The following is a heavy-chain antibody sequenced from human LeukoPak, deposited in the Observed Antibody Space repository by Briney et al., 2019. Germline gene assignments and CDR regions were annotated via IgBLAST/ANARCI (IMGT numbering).Heavy chain of an antibody. CDR2: ISSRGSTI. D-gene: IGHD5-18*01. Sequence: GGSLRLSCAASGFTFSSYSMNWVRQAPGKGLEWVSYISSRGSTIYYADSVKGRFTISRDNAKNSLYLQMNSLRAEDTAVYYCARGGEDSSMYYFDYWGQGTLVTVSS. V-gene: IGHV3-48*04. CDR1: GFTFSSYS. CDR3: ARGGEDSSMYYFDY. J-gene: IGHJ4*02.